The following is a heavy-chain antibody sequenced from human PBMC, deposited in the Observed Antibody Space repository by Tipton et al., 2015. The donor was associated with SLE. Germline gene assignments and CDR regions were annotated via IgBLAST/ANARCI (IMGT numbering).Heavy chain of an antibody. V-gene: IGHV4-4*02. D-gene: IGHD3-10*01. J-gene: IGHJ5*02. CDR3: AREGEVAGFDP. CDR2: IYHSGST. Sequence: TLSLTCAVSGGSISSSNWWSWVRQPPGKGLEWIGEIYHSGSTYYNPSLKSRVTISVDTSKNQFSLKLSSVTAADTAVYYCAREGEVAGFDPWGQGTLVTVSS. CDR1: GGSISSSNW.